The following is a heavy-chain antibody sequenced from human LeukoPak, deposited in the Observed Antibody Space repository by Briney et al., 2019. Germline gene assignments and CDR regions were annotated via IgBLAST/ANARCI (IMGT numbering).Heavy chain of an antibody. V-gene: IGHV3-30*01. Sequence: GGSLRLPCAASGFTFSSYAMHWVRQAPGKGLEWVAVISYDGSNKYYADSVKGRFTISRDNSKNTLYLQMNSLRAEDTAVYYCARDDPGYCSSTSCYGDFDYWGQGTLVTVSS. D-gene: IGHD2-2*01. CDR3: ARDDPGYCSSTSCYGDFDY. J-gene: IGHJ4*02. CDR1: GFTFSSYA. CDR2: ISYDGSNK.